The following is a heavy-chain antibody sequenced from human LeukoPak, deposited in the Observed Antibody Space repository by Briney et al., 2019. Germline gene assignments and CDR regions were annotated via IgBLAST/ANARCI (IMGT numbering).Heavy chain of an antibody. Sequence: GGSLRLSCAASGFTFSSYSMYWVRQAPGKGLEWVSFISSGSNYIYYTDSVEGRFTISRDNAKNSLYLQMNSLRVEDTAIYYCARVGCSGGTCYDYWGQGTLVTVSS. J-gene: IGHJ4*02. CDR1: GFTFSSYS. CDR3: ARVGCSGGTCYDY. CDR2: ISSGSNYI. V-gene: IGHV3-21*01. D-gene: IGHD2-15*01.